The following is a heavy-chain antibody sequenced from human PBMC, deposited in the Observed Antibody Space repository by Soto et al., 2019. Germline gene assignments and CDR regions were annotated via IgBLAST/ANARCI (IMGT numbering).Heavy chain of an antibody. CDR3: ASAFDSSSSKVLQYYYFGMDV. CDR1: GYSFTSYW. CDR2: IDPSDSYT. J-gene: IGHJ6*02. D-gene: IGHD6-6*01. V-gene: IGHV5-10-1*01. Sequence: PGESLKISCKGSGYSFTSYWISWVRQMPGKGLEWMGRIDPSDSYTNYSPSFQGHVTISADKSISTAYLQWSSLKASDTAMYYFASAFDSSSSKVLQYYYFGMDVWGQGTTVTVSS.